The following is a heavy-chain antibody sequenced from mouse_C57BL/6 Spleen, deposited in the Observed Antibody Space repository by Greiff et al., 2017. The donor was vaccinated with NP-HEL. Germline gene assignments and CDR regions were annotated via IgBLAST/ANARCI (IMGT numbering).Heavy chain of an antibody. J-gene: IGHJ1*03. CDR3: ARSYSNDWYFDV. Sequence: VKLQESGPELVKPGASVKISCKASGYAFSSSWMNWVKQRPGKGLEWIGRIYPGDGDTNYNGKFKGKATLTADKSSSTAYMQLSSLTSEDSAVYFCARSYSNDWYFDVWGTGTTVTVSS. CDR2: IYPGDGDT. D-gene: IGHD2-5*01. V-gene: IGHV1-82*01. CDR1: GYAFSSSW.